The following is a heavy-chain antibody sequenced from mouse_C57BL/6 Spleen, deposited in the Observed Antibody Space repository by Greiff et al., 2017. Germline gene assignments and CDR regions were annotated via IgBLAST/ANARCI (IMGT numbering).Heavy chain of an antibody. J-gene: IGHJ2*01. CDR2: IWTGGGT. Sequence: VHLVESGPGLVAPSQSLSITCTVSGFSLTSYAISWVRQPPGKGLEWLGVIWTGGGTNYNSALKSRLSISKDNSKSQVFLKMNSLQTDDTARYYCATHYYGSSYGYFDYWGQGTTLTVSS. CDR1: GFSLTSYA. D-gene: IGHD1-1*01. CDR3: ATHYYGSSYGYFDY. V-gene: IGHV2-9-1*01.